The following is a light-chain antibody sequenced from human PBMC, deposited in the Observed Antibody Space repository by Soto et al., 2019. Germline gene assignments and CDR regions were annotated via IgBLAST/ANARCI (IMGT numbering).Light chain of an antibody. J-gene: IGLJ3*02. V-gene: IGLV3-21*01. CDR3: XXXXXXSDPPVV. Sequence: SYELTQPPSTSVAPGKTAMITCGGNNIGSKSVHWYQQKPGQAPVLXXXYXPSGIPXRLSGSNSGNTATLTISRVEAGDXXXXXXXXXXXXSDPPVVFGGGTKLTVL. CDR1: NIGSKS.